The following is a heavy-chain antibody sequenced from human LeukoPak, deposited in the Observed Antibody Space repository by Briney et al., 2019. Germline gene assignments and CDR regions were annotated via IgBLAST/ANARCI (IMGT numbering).Heavy chain of an antibody. CDR2: IYYSGST. CDR3: ARDGYGGQFDI. Sequence: PSETLSLTCTVSGGSISSGGYHWSWIRQHPGKGLEWIGYIYYSGSTYYNPSLKSRVTISVDTSKNQFSLKLSSVTAADTAVYYCARDGYGGQFDIWGQGTMVTVSS. CDR1: GGSISSGGYH. V-gene: IGHV4-31*03. J-gene: IGHJ3*02. D-gene: IGHD4-23*01.